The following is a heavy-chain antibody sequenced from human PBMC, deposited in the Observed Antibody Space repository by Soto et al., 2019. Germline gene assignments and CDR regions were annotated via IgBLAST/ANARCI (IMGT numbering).Heavy chain of an antibody. CDR1: GYSFTGFW. V-gene: IGHV1-2*02. CDR2: IHPKSGVT. Sequence: QVQLMQSGAEVEKPGASVKVSCEASGYSFTGFWIHWVRQAPGQGLEWMGWIHPKSGVTNYAQKFQGRVPMTRDTSINTVYMELSSLQPDDTAVYYCSKGLWTVGQCSGGTCYDGMDVWGQGTTVTVSS. CDR3: SKGLWTVGQCSGGTCYDGMDV. D-gene: IGHD2-15*01. J-gene: IGHJ6*02.